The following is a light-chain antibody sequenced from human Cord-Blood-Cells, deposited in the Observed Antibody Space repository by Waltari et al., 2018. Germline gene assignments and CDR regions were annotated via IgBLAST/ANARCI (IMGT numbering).Light chain of an antibody. CDR3: CSYAGSVV. CDR2: EGS. CDR1: SRDVGSYNL. J-gene: IGLJ2*01. V-gene: IGLV2-23*01. Sequence: QSALTQPASVSGSPGQSITISCPGTSRDVGSYNLVSWYQQHPGKAPKLMIYEGSKRPSGVSNRCSGSKSGNTASLTISGLQAEDEADYYCCSYAGSVVFGGGTKLTVL.